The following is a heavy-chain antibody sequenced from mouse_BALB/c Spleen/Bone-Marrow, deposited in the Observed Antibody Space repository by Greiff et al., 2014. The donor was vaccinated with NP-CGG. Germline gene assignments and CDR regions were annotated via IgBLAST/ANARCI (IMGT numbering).Heavy chain of an antibody. V-gene: IGHV1-82*01. CDR1: GYAFSSSW. Sequence: VQLKQSGPELVKPGASVKISCKASGYAFSSSWMNWVEQRPGQGLEWIGRIYPGDGDTNYNGKFKGKATLTADKSSSTAYMQLRSLTSVESAVYFCARDYYGSSYDYWGQGTTLTVSS. CDR3: ARDYYGSSYDY. D-gene: IGHD1-1*01. J-gene: IGHJ2*01. CDR2: IYPGDGDT.